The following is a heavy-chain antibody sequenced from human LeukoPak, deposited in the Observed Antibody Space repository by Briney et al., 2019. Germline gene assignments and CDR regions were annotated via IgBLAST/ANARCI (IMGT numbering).Heavy chain of an antibody. J-gene: IGHJ6*02. V-gene: IGHV1-46*01. CDR1: GYTFTNYY. Sequence: ASVKVSCKASGYTFTNYYMHWVRQAPRQGLEWMGIINPSGGRTSDAQRFQGRLTMTTDTSTSTVYMELGSLRSEDTAVYYCARSGAGHCRSTSCPSPNYYGMDVWGQGTTVTVSS. CDR3: ARSGAGHCRSTSCPSPNYYGMDV. D-gene: IGHD2-2*01. CDR2: INPSGGRT.